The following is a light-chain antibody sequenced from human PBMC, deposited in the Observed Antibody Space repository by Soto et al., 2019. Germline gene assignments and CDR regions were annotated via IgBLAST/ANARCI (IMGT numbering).Light chain of an antibody. CDR3: LQPNTFPRT. CDR2: GGS. V-gene: IGKV1-17*01. CDR1: QSIGSY. J-gene: IGKJ1*01. Sequence: IQYHPTLSASVERVDIIARRASQSIGSYLNWYQQKPGKAPNLLIHGGSILQSGVPPRFNGSGSGTEFTLTIRSLQPEDFAPYNCLQPNTFPRTFGQGTKVDI.